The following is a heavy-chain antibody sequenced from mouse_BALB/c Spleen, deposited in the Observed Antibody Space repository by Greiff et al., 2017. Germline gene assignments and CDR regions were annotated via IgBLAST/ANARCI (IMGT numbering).Heavy chain of an antibody. D-gene: IGHD2-1*01. Sequence: EVQRVESGGGLVKPGGSLKLSCAASGFTFSSYAMSWVRQTPEKRLEWVATISSGGSYTYYPDSVKGRFTISRDNAKNTLYLQMSSLRSEDTAMYYCAREDYGNPFDYWGQGTTLTVSS. V-gene: IGHV5-9-3*01. CDR2: ISSGGSYT. J-gene: IGHJ2*01. CDR1: GFTFSSYA. CDR3: AREDYGNPFDY.